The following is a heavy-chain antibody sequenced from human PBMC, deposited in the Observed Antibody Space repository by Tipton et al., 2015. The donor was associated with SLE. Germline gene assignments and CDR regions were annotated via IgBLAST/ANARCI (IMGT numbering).Heavy chain of an antibody. Sequence: TLSLTCAVYGGSFSGYYWSWIRQPPGKGLEWIGEINHSGNTYYNPSLNSRVTISVDTSKNQFSLKLSSVTAADTAVYFCVRDHETGDWAKDYWGQGTLVTVSS. CDR2: INHSGNT. CDR3: VRDHETGDWAKDY. V-gene: IGHV4-34*01. D-gene: IGHD2-21*01. J-gene: IGHJ4*02. CDR1: GGSFSGYY.